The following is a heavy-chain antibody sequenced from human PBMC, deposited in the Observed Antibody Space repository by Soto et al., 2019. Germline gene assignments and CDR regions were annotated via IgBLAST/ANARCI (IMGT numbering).Heavy chain of an antibody. D-gene: IGHD2-15*01. CDR1: VDSVSSNSAA. J-gene: IGHJ5*02. V-gene: IGHV6-1*01. CDR2: TYYRSKWYN. CDR3: ATDYPYCSGGTCYSRWFDP. Sequence: SQTLSLTCAISVDSVSSNSAAWNWIRPSPSRGLEWLGRTYYRSKWYNDYAVSVKSRITINPDTSNNQFSLQLNSVTPEDTAVYYCATDYPYCSGGTCYSRWFDPWGQATLVTVSS.